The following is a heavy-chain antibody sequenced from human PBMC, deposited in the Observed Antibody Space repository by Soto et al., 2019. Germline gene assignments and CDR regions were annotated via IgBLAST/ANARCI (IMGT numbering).Heavy chain of an antibody. Sequence: QEQLVQSGAEVKKPGASVKVSCKASGYTFTSYDINWVRQATGQGLEWKGWMNPNSGNTGYAQKFQGRVTMTRTTSISTAYMELSSLRSEDTAVYYCARERSAAGTGWFDPWGQGTLVTVSS. CDR3: ARERSAAGTGWFDP. J-gene: IGHJ5*02. CDR2: MNPNSGNT. V-gene: IGHV1-8*01. D-gene: IGHD6-13*01. CDR1: GYTFTSYD.